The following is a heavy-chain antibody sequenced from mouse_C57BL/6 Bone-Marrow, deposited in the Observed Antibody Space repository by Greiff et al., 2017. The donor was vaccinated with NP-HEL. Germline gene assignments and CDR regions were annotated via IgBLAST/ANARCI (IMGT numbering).Heavy chain of an antibody. V-gene: IGHV1-42*01. D-gene: IGHD1-1*01. Sequence: VQLQQSGPELVKPGASVKISCKASGYSFTGYYMNWVKQSPEKSLEWIGEINPSTGGTTYNQKFKAKATLTVDKSSSTAYMQLKSLTSEDSAVYYCAREYYYGREGYWGQGTTLTVSS. J-gene: IGHJ2*01. CDR2: INPSTGGT. CDR1: GYSFTGYY. CDR3: AREYYYGREGY.